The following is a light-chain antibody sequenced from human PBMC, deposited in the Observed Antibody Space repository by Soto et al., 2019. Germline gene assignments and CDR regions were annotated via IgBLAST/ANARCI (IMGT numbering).Light chain of an antibody. CDR1: QSVLYY. Sequence: DIVMTQSPDSLAVSLGERATINCKSSQSVLYYIAWYQQKPGQSPELLIYWASTRESGVPDRFSGSGSGTDFTLTISSLQAEDVAVYYCQQYYIFPHTFGQGTKLEIK. V-gene: IGKV4-1*01. CDR3: QQYYIFPHT. CDR2: WAS. J-gene: IGKJ2*01.